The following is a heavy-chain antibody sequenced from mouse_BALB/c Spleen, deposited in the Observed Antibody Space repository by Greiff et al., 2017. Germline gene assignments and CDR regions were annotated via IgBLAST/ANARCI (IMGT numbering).Heavy chain of an antibody. CDR2: INPSTGYT. CDR3: ARGDSRFAY. V-gene: IGHV1-7*01. CDR1: GYTFTSYW. J-gene: IGHJ3*01. Sequence: VQLQESGAELAKPGASVKMSCKASGYTFTSYWMHWVKQRPGQGLEWIGYINPSTGYTEYNQKFKDKATLTADKSSSTAYMQLSSLTSEDSAVYYCARGDSRFAYWGQGTLVTVSA.